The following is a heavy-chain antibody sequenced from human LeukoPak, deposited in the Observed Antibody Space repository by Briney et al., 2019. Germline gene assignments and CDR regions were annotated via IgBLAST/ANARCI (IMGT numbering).Heavy chain of an antibody. J-gene: IGHJ4*02. CDR3: ARGTVYFDS. CDR1: GYTFTTYT. V-gene: IGHV1-8*03. D-gene: IGHD4-17*01. CDR2: MNINSGDT. Sequence: ASVKVSCKASGYTFTTYTMTWVRQATGQGLEWMGWMNINSGDTDYAQKFQGRVTITRDTSISTVYMELSSLRFEDTAVYYCARGTVYFDSWGQGTLVTVSS.